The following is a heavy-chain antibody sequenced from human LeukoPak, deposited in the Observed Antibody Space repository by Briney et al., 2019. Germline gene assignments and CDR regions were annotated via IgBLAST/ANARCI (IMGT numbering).Heavy chain of an antibody. J-gene: IGHJ3*02. Sequence: ASVKVSCKASGGTFSSYAISWVRRAPGQGLEWMGRIIPIFGTANYAQKFQGRVTITTDESTSTAYMELSSLRSEDTAVYYCARDPTANLGYCSGGSCYSGGGDAFDIWGQGTMVTVSS. CDR1: GGTFSSYA. CDR2: IIPIFGTA. CDR3: ARDPTANLGYCSGGSCYSGGGDAFDI. D-gene: IGHD2-15*01. V-gene: IGHV1-69*05.